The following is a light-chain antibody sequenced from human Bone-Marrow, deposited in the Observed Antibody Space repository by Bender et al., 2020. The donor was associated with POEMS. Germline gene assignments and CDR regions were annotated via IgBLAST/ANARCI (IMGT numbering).Light chain of an antibody. Sequence: QSVLTQPPSASGTPGQRVTISCSGGSSNIGAHAVNWYQHLPGTAPKLLIYSSHRRPSEVPDRFSGSRSGTSASLAISGLQSEDEAVYYRQSHDSSLSGSVVFGGGTKVTVL. CDR3: QSHDSSLSGSVV. CDR2: SSH. J-gene: IGLJ2*01. V-gene: IGLV1-44*01. CDR1: SSNIGAHA.